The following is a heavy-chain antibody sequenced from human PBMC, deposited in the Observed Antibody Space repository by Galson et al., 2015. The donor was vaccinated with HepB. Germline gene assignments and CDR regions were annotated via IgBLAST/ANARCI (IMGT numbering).Heavy chain of an antibody. D-gene: IGHD2-15*01. CDR3: ARDNSHTCSDGSCRSYWYFDL. CDR1: GYSFTSHY. CDR2: ISPTGTTT. V-gene: IGHV1-46*01. Sequence: SVKVSCKASGYSFTSHYMHWVRQAPGQGLQWMAVISPTGTTTVYAPEFQGRVTVTRDTSTSTDYLELSSLRSDDTAVYYCARDNSHTCSDGSCRSYWYFDLWGRGTLVIVSS. J-gene: IGHJ2*01.